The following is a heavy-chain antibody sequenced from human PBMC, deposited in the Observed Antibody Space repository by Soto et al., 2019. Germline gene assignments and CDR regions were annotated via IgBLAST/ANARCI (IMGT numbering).Heavy chain of an antibody. D-gene: IGHD5-12*01. J-gene: IGHJ4*02. V-gene: IGHV1-8*01. CDR3: ARGDGYIFDY. CDR1: GYTFISYD. CDR2: MNPNTGDT. Sequence: QVQLVQSGAEVKKPGASVKVSCKASGYTFISYDINWVRQATGQGLEWMGWMNPNTGDTGYAQKFQGRVTMTRNTSINTVNLKLSSLRSDDTAVYFCARGDGYIFDYWGQGTLVTVSS.